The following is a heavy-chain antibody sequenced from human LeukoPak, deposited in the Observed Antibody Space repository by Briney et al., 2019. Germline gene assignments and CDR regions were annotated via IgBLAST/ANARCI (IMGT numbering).Heavy chain of an antibody. Sequence: YWIGWVRQMPGKGLEWIGRIYTSGSTNYNPSLKSRVTISVDTSKNQFSLKLSSVTAADTAVYYCARVFLFSLDYWGQGTLVTVSS. V-gene: IGHV4-61*02. CDR2: IYTSGST. D-gene: IGHD3-3*01. CDR3: ARVFLFSLDY. CDR1: Y. J-gene: IGHJ4*02.